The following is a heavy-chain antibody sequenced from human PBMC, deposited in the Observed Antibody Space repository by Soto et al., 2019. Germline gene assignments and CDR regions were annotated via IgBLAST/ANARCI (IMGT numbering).Heavy chain of an antibody. V-gene: IGHV1-18*01. CDR2: ISAYNGNT. D-gene: IGHD3-3*01. CDR1: GYTFTSYG. CDR3: ARGITIFGVVLDAFDI. Sequence: ASVRVSCKASGYTFTSYGISWVRQAPGQGLEWMGWISAYNGNTNYAQKLQGRVTMTTDTSTSTAYMELRSLRSDDTAVYYCARGITIFGVVLDAFDIWGQGTMVTVSS. J-gene: IGHJ3*02.